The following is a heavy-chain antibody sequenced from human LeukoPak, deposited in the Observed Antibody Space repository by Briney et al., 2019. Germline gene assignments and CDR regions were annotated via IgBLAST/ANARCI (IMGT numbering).Heavy chain of an antibody. CDR2: IFHSGPT. CDR3: ARGGVGVNPFDP. J-gene: IGHJ5*02. CDR1: GDSITSSY. D-gene: IGHD3-22*01. Sequence: SETLSLTCTVSGDSITSSYWSWLRQSPGTGLEWIGYIFHSGPTLYNPSLSSRVSMSVDTSRNQVSLKLTSVTAADTAVYYCARGGVGVNPFDPWGQGTLVTASS. V-gene: IGHV4-59*01.